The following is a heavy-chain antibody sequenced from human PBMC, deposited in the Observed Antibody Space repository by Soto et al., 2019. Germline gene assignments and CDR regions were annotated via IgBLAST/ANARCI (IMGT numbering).Heavy chain of an antibody. V-gene: IGHV5-51*01. D-gene: IGHD6-13*01. Sequence: GESLKISCKGSGYSFTSYWIGWVRQMPGKGLEWMGVIYPGDSDTRYSPSFQGQVTISADKSISTAYLQWSSLKASDTAIYYCARTAAAGKYYYDMAVWGQGTMVTVSS. CDR3: ARTAAAGKYYYDMAV. CDR2: IYPGDSDT. J-gene: IGHJ6*02. CDR1: GYSFTSYW.